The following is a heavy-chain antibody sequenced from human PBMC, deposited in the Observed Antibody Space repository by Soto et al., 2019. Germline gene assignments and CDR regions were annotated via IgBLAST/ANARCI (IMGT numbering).Heavy chain of an antibody. J-gene: IGHJ4*02. V-gene: IGHV3-30-3*01. CDR3: ARDLASGGSHYRLFDY. CDR2: ISYDGSNK. CDR1: GFTFSSYA. D-gene: IGHD2-15*01. Sequence: QVQLVESGGGVVQPGRSLRLSCAASGFTFSSYAMHWVRQAPGKGLEWVAVISYDGSNKYYADSVKSRFTISRDNSKNTLYLQMNSLRAEDTAVYYCARDLASGGSHYRLFDYWGQGTLVTVSS.